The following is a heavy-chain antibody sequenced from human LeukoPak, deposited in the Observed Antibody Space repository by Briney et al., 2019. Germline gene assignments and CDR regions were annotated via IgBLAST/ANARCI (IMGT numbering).Heavy chain of an antibody. CDR3: ARDYCTSTTCPNWFDP. CDR1: GGSITSSSHY. Sequence: SETLSLTCTVSGGSITSSSHYWGWIRQPPGKGLEWIGSIYYSGSTYYNLSLKSRVTISVDTSKNQFSLKLTSVTAADTAVYYCARDYCTSTTCPNWFDPWGQGTLVTVSS. CDR2: IYYSGST. J-gene: IGHJ5*02. D-gene: IGHD2-2*01. V-gene: IGHV4-39*07.